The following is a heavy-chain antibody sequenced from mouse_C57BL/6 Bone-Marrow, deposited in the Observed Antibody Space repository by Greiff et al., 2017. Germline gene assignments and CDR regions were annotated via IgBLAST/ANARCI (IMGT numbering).Heavy chain of an antibody. CDR3: TRDSPGSSYDYYAMDY. Sequence: EVKLVESGEGLVKPGGSLKLSCAASGFTFSSYAMSWVRQTPEKRLEWVAYISSGGDYIYYADTVKGRFTISSNNARNTLYLQMSSLKSEDTAMYYCTRDSPGSSYDYYAMDYWGQGTSVTVSS. D-gene: IGHD1-1*01. J-gene: IGHJ4*01. V-gene: IGHV5-9-1*02. CDR1: GFTFSSYA. CDR2: ISSGGDYI.